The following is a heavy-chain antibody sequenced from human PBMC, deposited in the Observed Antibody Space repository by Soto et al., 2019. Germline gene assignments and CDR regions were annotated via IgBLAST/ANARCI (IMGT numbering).Heavy chain of an antibody. CDR1: GYTFTSYD. CDR3: ARDAESYYYYGMDV. Sequence: QVQLVQSGAEVKKPGASVKVSCKASGYTFTSYDINWVRQATGQGLEWMGWMNPNSGNTGYAQKFQGRVTMTRNTSISTAYMELSSLRSEDTAVYYCARDAESYYYYGMDVWGQGNTVTVSS. J-gene: IGHJ6*02. CDR2: MNPNSGNT. V-gene: IGHV1-8*01.